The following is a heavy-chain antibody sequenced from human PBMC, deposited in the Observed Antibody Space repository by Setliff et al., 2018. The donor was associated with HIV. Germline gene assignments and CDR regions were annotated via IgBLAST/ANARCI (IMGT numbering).Heavy chain of an antibody. CDR1: GGSISSGNW. J-gene: IGHJ4*02. Sequence: PSETLSLTCAVSGGSISSGNWWSWVRQPPGKRLEWIGEIYHSGITNYNPSRKSRVTISVDKSKNQFSLKLSSVTAADTAVYYCASTTYYYDSSGYNSWPLFDYWGQGTRVTVPQ. CDR2: IYHSGIT. CDR3: ASTTYYYDSSGYNSWPLFDY. V-gene: IGHV4-4*02. D-gene: IGHD3-22*01.